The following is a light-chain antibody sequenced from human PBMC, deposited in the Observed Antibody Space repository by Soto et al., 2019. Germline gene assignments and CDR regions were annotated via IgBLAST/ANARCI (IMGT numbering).Light chain of an antibody. CDR3: QQRSNWPST. J-gene: IGKJ4*01. CDR2: DAS. Sequence: EIVLTQSPATLSLSPGERATLSCRASQSVSSYLAWYQQKPGQPPRLLIYDASNRATGIPARFSGSGSATDFTLTIASLEPEDFAVYYCQQRSNWPSTFGGGTKVEIK. CDR1: QSVSSY. V-gene: IGKV3-11*01.